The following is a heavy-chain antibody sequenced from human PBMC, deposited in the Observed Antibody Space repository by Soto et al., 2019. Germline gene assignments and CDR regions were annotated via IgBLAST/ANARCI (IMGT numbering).Heavy chain of an antibody. CDR2: ISGSGANT. V-gene: IGHV3-23*01. CDR1: GFTFSSYA. Sequence: GGSLRLSCAASGFTFSSYAMSWVRQAPGKGLEWVSAISGSGANTYYIDSVKGRFTISRDNFKNTLYLQMNSLRAEDSAMFYCVRERSGYSYADAWGQGTLVTVSS. J-gene: IGHJ5*02. CDR3: VRERSGYSYADA. D-gene: IGHD5-18*01.